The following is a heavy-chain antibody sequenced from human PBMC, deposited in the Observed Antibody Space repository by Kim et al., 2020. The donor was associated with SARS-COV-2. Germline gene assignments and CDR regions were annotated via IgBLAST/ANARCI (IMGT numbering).Heavy chain of an antibody. V-gene: IGHV7-4-1*02. CDR2: INTNTGNP. CDR1: GYTFTSYA. D-gene: IGHD4-4*01. Sequence: ASVKVSCKASGYTFTSYAMNWVRQAPGQGLEWMGWINTNTGNPTYAQGFTGRFVFSLDTSVSTAYLQISSLKAEDTAVYYCARGFSMTTVTFTAEDFDYWGQGTLVTVSS. J-gene: IGHJ4*02. CDR3: ARGFSMTTVTFTAEDFDY.